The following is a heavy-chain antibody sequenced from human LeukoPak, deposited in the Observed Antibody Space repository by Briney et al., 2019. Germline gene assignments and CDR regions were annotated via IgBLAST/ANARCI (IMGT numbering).Heavy chain of an antibody. CDR3: AKPSGSGVDY. D-gene: IGHD1-26*01. Sequence: PGGSLRLSCGASGFMFNTHDMHWVRQAPGKGLEWVAFIRYDGTNTYYADSVKGRFTISRDNSRNTLYLRMKSLRREDTAVYYCAKPSGSGVDYWGQGTRITVSS. CDR2: IRYDGTNT. J-gene: IGHJ4*02. V-gene: IGHV3-30*02. CDR1: GFMFNTHD.